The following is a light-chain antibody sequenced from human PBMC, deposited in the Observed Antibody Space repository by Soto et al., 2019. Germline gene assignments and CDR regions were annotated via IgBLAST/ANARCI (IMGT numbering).Light chain of an antibody. J-gene: IGKJ4*01. V-gene: IGKV1-8*01. CDR1: QGISSY. Sequence: AIRMTQSPSSLSASTGDRVTITCRASQGISSYLAWYQQKPGKAPKLLIYAASTLQSGVPSRFSGSGSGTDFTLTISCLQPEDFATYYCQQYYSYRTFGGGTKVDIK. CDR2: AAS. CDR3: QQYYSYRT.